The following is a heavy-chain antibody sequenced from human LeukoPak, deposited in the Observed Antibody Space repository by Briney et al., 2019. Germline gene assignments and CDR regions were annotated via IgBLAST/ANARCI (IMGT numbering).Heavy chain of an antibody. V-gene: IGHV3-30*03. CDR1: GFTFSSHG. Sequence: PGGSLRLSCAASGFTFSSHGMYWFRQAPGKGLEWVAVISYDGSNKYYADSVKGRFTISRDNSKNTLYLQMNSLRAEDTAVYYCARDGLLGGRFLEWLLSIWGQGTLVTVSS. D-gene: IGHD3-3*01. J-gene: IGHJ4*02. CDR3: ARDGLLGGRFLEWLLSI. CDR2: ISYDGSNK.